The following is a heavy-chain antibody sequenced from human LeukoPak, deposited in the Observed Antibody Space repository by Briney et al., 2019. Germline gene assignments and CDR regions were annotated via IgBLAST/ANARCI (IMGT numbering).Heavy chain of an antibody. J-gene: IGHJ6*02. D-gene: IGHD3-9*01. CDR2: IIPILGIA. CDR3: ALTGYYPPYYYYGMDV. CDR1: GYTFTSYY. V-gene: IGHV1-69*02. Sequence: SVKVSCKASGYTFTSYYMHWVRQAPGQGLEWMGRIIPILGIANYAQKFQGRVTITAGKSTSTAYMELSSLRSEDTAVYYCALTGYYPPYYYYGMDVWGQGTTVTVSS.